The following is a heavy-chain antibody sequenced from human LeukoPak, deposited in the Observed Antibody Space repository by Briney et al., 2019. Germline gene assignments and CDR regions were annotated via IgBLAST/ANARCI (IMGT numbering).Heavy chain of an antibody. J-gene: IGHJ4*02. CDR1: GGSISSSDNY. V-gene: IGHV4-39*07. CDR3: ARRSVYGSGSYSD. Sequence: SETLSLTCTVSGGSISSSDNYWGWIRQPPGKGLGWIGTISYSGNTYYNPSLKSRVTISGDTSKNQFSLKLSSVTAADTAVYYCARRSVYGSGSYSDWGQGTLVTVSS. CDR2: ISYSGNT. D-gene: IGHD3-10*01.